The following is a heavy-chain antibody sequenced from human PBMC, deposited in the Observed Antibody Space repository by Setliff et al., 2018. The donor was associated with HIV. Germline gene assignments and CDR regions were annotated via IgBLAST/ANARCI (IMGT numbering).Heavy chain of an antibody. CDR1: GGSISSTSYY. J-gene: IGHJ4*02. Sequence: PSETLSLTCTVSGGSISSTSYYWGWIRQPPGKGLEWIGSIYYSGNTYYNPSLKSRVTISVDTSKNQFSLKLSSVTAADTAVYYCARARLLFYGVLLWVGEFDYWGQGTLVTVSS. CDR2: IYYSGNT. CDR3: ARARLLFYGVLLWVGEFDY. V-gene: IGHV4-39*01. D-gene: IGHD3-10*01.